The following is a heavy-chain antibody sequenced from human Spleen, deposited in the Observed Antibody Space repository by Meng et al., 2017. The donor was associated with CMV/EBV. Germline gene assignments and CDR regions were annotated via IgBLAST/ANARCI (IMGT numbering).Heavy chain of an antibody. V-gene: IGHV3-48*03. CDR1: EFTFSNYE. Sequence: GESLKISCAASEFTFSNYEMNWVRQAPGKGLEWLSYISTTGTSIFYADSVKGRFTISRDTANNSLYLQMNGLRAEDTALYYCARGNFWSGYWALDIWGQGTMVTVSS. CDR2: ISTTGTSI. CDR3: ARGNFWSGYWALDI. D-gene: IGHD3-3*01. J-gene: IGHJ3*02.